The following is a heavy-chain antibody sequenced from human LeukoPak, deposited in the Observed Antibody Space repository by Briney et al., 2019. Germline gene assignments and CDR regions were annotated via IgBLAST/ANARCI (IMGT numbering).Heavy chain of an antibody. V-gene: IGHV4-59*01. J-gene: IGHJ3*02. CDR3: ARDYYDSSGFHRTFDI. D-gene: IGHD3-22*01. CDR1: GGSISSYY. CDR2: IYYSGST. Sequence: SETLSLACTVSGGSISSYYWSWIRQPPGKGLEWIGYIYYSGSTNYNPSLKSRVTISVDTSKNQFSLKLSSVTAADTAVYYCARDYYDSSGFHRTFDIWGQGTMVTVSS.